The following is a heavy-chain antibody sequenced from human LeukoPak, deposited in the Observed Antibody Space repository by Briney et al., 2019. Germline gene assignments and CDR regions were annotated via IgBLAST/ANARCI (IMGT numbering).Heavy chain of an antibody. CDR3: AKGALNIVVVPAAMRYNWFDP. D-gene: IGHD2-2*01. J-gene: IGHJ5*02. Sequence: GGTLRLSCAASGFTFSSYGMSWVRQAPGKGLEWVPTITGSGGSTYYADSVRGRFTISRDGSKNTLYLQMNSLRAEDTAVYYCAKGALNIVVVPAAMRYNWFDPWGQGTLVTVSS. CDR2: ITGSGGST. V-gene: IGHV3-23*01. CDR1: GFTFSSYG.